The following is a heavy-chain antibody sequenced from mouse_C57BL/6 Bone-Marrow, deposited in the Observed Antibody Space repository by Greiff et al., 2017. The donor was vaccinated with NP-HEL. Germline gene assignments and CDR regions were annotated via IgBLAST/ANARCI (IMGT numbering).Heavy chain of an antibody. CDR3: ARHPNWDRFAY. J-gene: IGHJ3*01. V-gene: IGHV5-6*02. Sequence: EVKLVESGGDLVKPGGSLKLSCAASGFTFSSYGMSWVRQTPDKRLEWVATISSGGSYTYSPDSVKGRVTISRDNAKNTRYLQMSSLKSEDTAMYYCARHPNWDRFAYWGQGTLVTVSA. CDR2: ISSGGSYT. D-gene: IGHD4-1*01. CDR1: GFTFSSYG.